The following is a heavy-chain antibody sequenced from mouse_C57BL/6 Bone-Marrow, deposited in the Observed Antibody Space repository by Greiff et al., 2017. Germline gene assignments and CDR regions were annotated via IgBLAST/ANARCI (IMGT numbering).Heavy chain of an antibody. CDR2: TYPRSGNT. J-gene: IGHJ2*01. CDR3: ARPLYYFDY. Sequence: QVQLQQSGAELARPGASVKLSCKASGYTFTSYGISWVKQRTGQGLEWIGETYPRSGNTYYNEKFKGKATLTADKSSSTAYMELRSLTSEDSAVYFWARPLYYFDYWGQGTTLTVSS. V-gene: IGHV1-81*01. CDR1: GYTFTSYG.